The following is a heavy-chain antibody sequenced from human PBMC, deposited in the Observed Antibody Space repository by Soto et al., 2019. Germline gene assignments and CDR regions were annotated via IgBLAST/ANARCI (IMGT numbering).Heavy chain of an antibody. D-gene: IGHD7-27*01. Sequence: GGSLRLSCAASGFTFEDYTMHWVRQVPGKGLEWVSLISWDAGSTYYADSVKGRFTISRDNSKNSLSLQMNSLRTEDTALYYCASSEATWGSNYYGMDVWGQGTTVTISS. J-gene: IGHJ6*02. CDR1: GFTFEDYT. V-gene: IGHV3-43*01. CDR2: ISWDAGST. CDR3: ASSEATWGSNYYGMDV.